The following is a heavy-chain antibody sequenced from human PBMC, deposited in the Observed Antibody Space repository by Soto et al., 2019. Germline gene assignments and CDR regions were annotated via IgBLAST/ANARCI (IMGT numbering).Heavy chain of an antibody. Sequence: QVQLVQSGAEVKKPGSSVKVSCKASGGTFSSYAISWVRQAPGQGLEWRGGIIPIFGTANYAQKFQGRVTITADESTSTAYMELSSLRSEDTAVYYCARAVEAGYYRRYYYYGMDVWGQGTTVTVSS. CDR1: GGTFSSYA. D-gene: IGHD3-22*01. J-gene: IGHJ6*02. V-gene: IGHV1-69*12. CDR2: IIPIFGTA. CDR3: ARAVEAGYYRRYYYYGMDV.